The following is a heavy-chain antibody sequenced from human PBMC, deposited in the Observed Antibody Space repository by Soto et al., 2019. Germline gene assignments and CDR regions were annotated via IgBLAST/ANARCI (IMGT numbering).Heavy chain of an antibody. Sequence: ASVKVSCKASGYTFTGYYRHWVRQAPGQGLEWMGWINPNSGGTNYAQKFQGWVTMTRDTSISTAYMELSRLRSDDTAVYCCARATCLDIVVVPAAMCRYYYMDVWGKGTTVTVSS. CDR2: INPNSGGT. J-gene: IGHJ6*03. CDR1: GYTFTGYY. D-gene: IGHD2-2*01. CDR3: ARATCLDIVVVPAAMCRYYYMDV. V-gene: IGHV1-2*04.